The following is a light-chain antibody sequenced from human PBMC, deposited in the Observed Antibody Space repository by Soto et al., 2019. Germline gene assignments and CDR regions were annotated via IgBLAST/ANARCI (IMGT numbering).Light chain of an antibody. CDR2: DAS. CDR1: HTINNC. CDR3: QQSYSTPIT. V-gene: IGKV1-39*01. Sequence: DIPVTGSTPSPSASVGDTVTITCRASHTINNCLAWYQQKPGKAPKLLISDASSLEPGVPSRFSGSGSGTDFTLTISSLQPEEFATYYCQQSYSTPITFGQGTRLETK. J-gene: IGKJ5*01.